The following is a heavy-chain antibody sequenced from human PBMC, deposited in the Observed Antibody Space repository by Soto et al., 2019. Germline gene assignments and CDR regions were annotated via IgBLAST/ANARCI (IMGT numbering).Heavy chain of an antibody. CDR3: ARGYKQLIPFDY. Sequence: ASVKVSCKASGYSFTNFHIHWVRQAPGQGLEWMGRIIPILCIANYAQKFQGRVTITAYKSTSTAYMELSSLRSEDTAVYYCARGYKQLIPFDYWGQGTLVTVSS. CDR1: GYSFTNFH. J-gene: IGHJ4*02. CDR2: IIPILCIA. D-gene: IGHD6-13*01. V-gene: IGHV1-69*04.